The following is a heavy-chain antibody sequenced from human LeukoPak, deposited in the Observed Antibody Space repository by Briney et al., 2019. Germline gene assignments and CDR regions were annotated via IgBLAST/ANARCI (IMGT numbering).Heavy chain of an antibody. CDR2: INHSGST. Sequence: PSETLSLTCAVYGGSFSGYYWSWIRQPPGKGLEWIGEINHSGSTNYNPSLKSRVTISVDTSKNQFSLKLSSVTAADTAVYYCARAHSNYDYVWGGYRQVQFDYWGQGTLVTVSS. J-gene: IGHJ4*02. CDR3: ARAHSNYDYVWGGYRQVQFDY. CDR1: GGSFSGYY. V-gene: IGHV4-34*01. D-gene: IGHD3-16*02.